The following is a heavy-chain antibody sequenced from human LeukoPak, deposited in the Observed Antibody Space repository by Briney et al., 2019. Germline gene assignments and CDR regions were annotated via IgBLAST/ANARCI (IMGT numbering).Heavy chain of an antibody. Sequence: GASVKVSYKASGYTFTSYAMHWVRQAPGQRLEWMGWINAGNGNTKYSQKFQGRVTITRDTSASTAYMELSSLRSEDTAVYYCARDGYDILTGYYGGDYYYGMDVRGQGTTVTVSS. J-gene: IGHJ6*02. D-gene: IGHD3-9*01. CDR3: ARDGYDILTGYYGGDYYYGMDV. V-gene: IGHV1-3*01. CDR1: GYTFTSYA. CDR2: INAGNGNT.